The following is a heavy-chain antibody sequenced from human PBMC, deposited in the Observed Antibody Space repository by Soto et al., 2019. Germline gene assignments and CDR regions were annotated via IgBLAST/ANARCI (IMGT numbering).Heavy chain of an antibody. Sequence: GSLILSFAASGLSVTDYWMHLVRQVPGKGLVWVSRINSDGSTTSYADPVTGRFTISRDNAKNTLYLQMNSLRAEDTAVYYCARVKHFSGMDVWGQGTTVTVYS. V-gene: IGHV3-74*01. CDR2: INSDGSTT. CDR3: ARVKHFSGMDV. J-gene: IGHJ6*02. CDR1: GLSVTDYW.